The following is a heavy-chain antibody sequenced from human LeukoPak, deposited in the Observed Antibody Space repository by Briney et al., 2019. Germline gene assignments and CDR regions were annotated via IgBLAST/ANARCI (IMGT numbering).Heavy chain of an antibody. CDR1: GGTFSSYA. J-gene: IGHJ4*02. Sequence: ASVKVSCKASGGTFSSYAISWVRQAPGQGLEWMGGIIPIFGTANYAQKFQGRVTITADKSTSTAYMELSSLRSEDTAVYYCGSYPTRGPGIDYWGQGTLVTVSS. D-gene: IGHD3-10*01. CDR3: GSYPTRGPGIDY. V-gene: IGHV1-69*06. CDR2: IIPIFGTA.